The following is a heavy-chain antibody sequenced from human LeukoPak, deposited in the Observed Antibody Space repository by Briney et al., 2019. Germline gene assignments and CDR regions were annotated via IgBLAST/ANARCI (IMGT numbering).Heavy chain of an antibody. CDR3: AKGHVDTAFGFFDY. Sequence: SGGSLRLSCVASGFTFDDYAMHWVRQAPGKGLEWVSGISWNSGSIGYADSVKGRFTISRDNAKNSLYLQMNSLRAEDMALYYCAKGHVDTAFGFFDYWGQGTLVTVSS. V-gene: IGHV3-9*03. J-gene: IGHJ4*02. CDR1: GFTFDDYA. CDR2: ISWNSGSI. D-gene: IGHD5-18*01.